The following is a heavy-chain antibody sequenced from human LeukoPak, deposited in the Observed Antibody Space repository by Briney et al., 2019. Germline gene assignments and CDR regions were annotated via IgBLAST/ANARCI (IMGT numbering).Heavy chain of an antibody. CDR1: GGSISTSSYY. V-gene: IGHV4-39*07. Sequence: SETLSLTCTVSGGSISTSSYYWGWIRQPPRKGLEWIGSIYYSGNTHYNPSLKSRVTISIDTSKNQFSLKLSSVTAADTAVYYCARVAIAVADAGWFDPWGQGTLVTVSS. CDR3: ARVAIAVADAGWFDP. J-gene: IGHJ5*02. D-gene: IGHD6-19*01. CDR2: IYYSGNT.